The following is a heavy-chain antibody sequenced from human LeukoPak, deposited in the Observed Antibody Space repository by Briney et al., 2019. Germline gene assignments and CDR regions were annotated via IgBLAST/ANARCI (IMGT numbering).Heavy chain of an antibody. CDR3: ARYSTIRGCSYGYLTR. V-gene: IGHV1-2*02. CDR1: GYTFTGYY. CDR2: INPNSGGT. Sequence: ASVKVSCKASGYTFTGYYMHWVRQAPGQGLEWMGWINPNSGGTNYAQKFQGRVTMTRDTSISTAYMELSRLRSDDTAVYYCARYSTIRGCSYGYLTRWGQGTLVTVSS. J-gene: IGHJ4*02. D-gene: IGHD5-18*01.